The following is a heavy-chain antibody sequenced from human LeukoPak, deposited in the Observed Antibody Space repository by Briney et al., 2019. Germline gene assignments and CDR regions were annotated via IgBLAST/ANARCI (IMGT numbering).Heavy chain of an antibody. Sequence: GGSLRLSCVESKFTFSNVWMHWVRQAPGKGVGWVARIRSDGSTTDYADSVKGRFTISRDNAKNTLYLEMNSLRAEDTGVHYCAKRICSGSTCYPLDSWGQGTLVTVSS. D-gene: IGHD6-13*01. J-gene: IGHJ4*02. CDR2: IRSDGSTT. V-gene: IGHV3-74*01. CDR1: KFTFSNVW. CDR3: AKRICSGSTCYPLDS.